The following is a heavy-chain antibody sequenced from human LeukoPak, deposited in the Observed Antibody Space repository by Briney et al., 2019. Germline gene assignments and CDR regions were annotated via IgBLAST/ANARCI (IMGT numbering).Heavy chain of an antibody. Sequence: ASVKVSCKASGSTFTSYYMHWVRQAPAQGLEWMGIINPSGGSTSYAQKFQGRVTMTRDTSTSTVYMELSSLRSEDTAVYYCARDRYYYDSSGYIMGVSFDYWGQGTLVTVSS. CDR3: ARDRYYYDSSGYIMGVSFDY. CDR2: INPSGGST. J-gene: IGHJ4*02. V-gene: IGHV1-46*01. CDR1: GSTFTSYY. D-gene: IGHD3-22*01.